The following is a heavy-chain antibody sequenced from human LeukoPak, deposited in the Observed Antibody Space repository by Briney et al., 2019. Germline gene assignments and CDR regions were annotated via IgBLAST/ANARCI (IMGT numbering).Heavy chain of an antibody. Sequence: GGSLRLSCAASGFTFSSNGMHWVRQAAGNGLVLVSGINPDGSRTDYAEYVKGRFNISRDNEKNTLSLEMNSLGVEDTAVYYCSRDFNGGNDFWGQGTLVTVSS. CDR3: SRDFNGGNDF. CDR1: GFTFSSNG. CDR2: INPDGSRT. V-gene: IGHV3-74*01. D-gene: IGHD3-16*01. J-gene: IGHJ4*02.